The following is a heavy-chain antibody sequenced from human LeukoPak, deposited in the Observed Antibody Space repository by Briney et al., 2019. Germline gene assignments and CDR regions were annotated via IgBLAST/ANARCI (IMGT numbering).Heavy chain of an antibody. D-gene: IGHD1-26*01. CDR3: ASVSVWELATHPGGSFDY. V-gene: IGHV4-30-4*01. J-gene: IGHJ4*02. CDR2: IYHTGTT. CDR1: GGLVSRIEYY. Sequence: SETLSLTCTVSGGLVSRIEYYWSWIRQSPVKGLEWLGHIYHTGTTLYSPHLNNRLTVSVDSSRNQFSLTLNSVTAADTAVYYCASVSVWELATHPGGSFDYWGRGILVTVSS.